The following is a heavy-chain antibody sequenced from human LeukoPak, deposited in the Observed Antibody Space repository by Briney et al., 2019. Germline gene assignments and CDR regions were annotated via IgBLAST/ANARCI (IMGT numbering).Heavy chain of an antibody. D-gene: IGHD6-19*01. CDR1: GYTFTSYD. V-gene: IGHV1-8*03. J-gene: IGHJ4*02. Sequence: ASVKVSCKASGYTFTSYDINWVRQATGQGLEWMGWMNPNSGNTGYAQKFQGRVTITRNTSISTAYMELSSLRSEDTAVYYCARNTKTDLAVAGTFDYWGQGTLVTVSS. CDR3: ARNTKTDLAVAGTFDY. CDR2: MNPNSGNT.